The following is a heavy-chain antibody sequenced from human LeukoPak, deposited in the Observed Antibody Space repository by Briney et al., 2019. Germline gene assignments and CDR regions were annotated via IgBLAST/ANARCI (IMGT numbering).Heavy chain of an antibody. J-gene: IGHJ4*02. CDR1: GGSFSGYY. CDR2: INHSGST. V-gene: IGHV4-34*01. CDR3: ARGGAPHSSGYYYWSRALYFDY. Sequence: KPSETLSLTCAVYGGSFSGYYWSWIRQPPGKGLEWIGEINHSGSTNYNPSLKSRVTISADTSKNQFSLKLSSVTAADTAVYYCARGGAPHSSGYYYWSRALYFDYWGQGTLVTVSS. D-gene: IGHD3-22*01.